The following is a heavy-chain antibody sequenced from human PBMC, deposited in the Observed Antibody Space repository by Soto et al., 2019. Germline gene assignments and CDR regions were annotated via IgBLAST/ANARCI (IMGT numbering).Heavy chain of an antibody. CDR1: GYIFPDYY. Sequence: ASVKVSCKASGYIFPDYYIHWVRQAPGQGLEWMGWFNPKTGGANSAQKFQGRVTMTRDTSITTVYLELSSLTSDDTAIYFCSRASAAATSWFVYWGQGSLVTVSS. CDR3: SRASAAATSWFVY. J-gene: IGHJ4*02. CDR2: FNPKTGGA. V-gene: IGHV1-2*02. D-gene: IGHD2-15*01.